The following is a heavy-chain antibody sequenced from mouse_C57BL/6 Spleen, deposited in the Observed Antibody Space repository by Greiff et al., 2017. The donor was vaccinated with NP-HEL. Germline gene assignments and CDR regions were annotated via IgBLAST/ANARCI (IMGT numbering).Heavy chain of an antibody. CDR2: IWSDGSR. V-gene: IGHV2-6*03. J-gene: IGHJ4*01. CDR1: GFSLTSYG. Sequence: VRLVESGPGLVAPSQSLSITCTVSGFSLTSYGVHWVRQPPGKGLEWLVVIWSDGSRTYNSALKSRQSISRDNSKSQVVLKMNSLQTYDTAMDYCARLESYYAMDYWGQGTSVTVST. CDR3: ARLESYYAMDY.